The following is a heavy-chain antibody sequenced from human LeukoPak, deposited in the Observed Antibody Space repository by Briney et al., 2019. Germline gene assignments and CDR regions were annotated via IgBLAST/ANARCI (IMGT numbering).Heavy chain of an antibody. CDR3: ASGSFRGFDY. CDR1: GYTFTGYY. J-gene: IGHJ4*02. CDR2: INPNSGGT. Sequence: ASVKVSCKASGYTFTGYYMHWLRQAPGQGLEWMGWINPNSGGTNYAQKFQGRVTMTRDTSISTAYMELSRLISDDTPVYYCASGSFRGFDYWPERTLVTVSS. D-gene: IGHD1-26*01. V-gene: IGHV1-2*02.